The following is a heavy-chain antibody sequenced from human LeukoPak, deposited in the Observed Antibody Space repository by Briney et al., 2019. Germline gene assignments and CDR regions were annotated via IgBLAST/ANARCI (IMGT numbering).Heavy chain of an antibody. CDR1: GFSFISYG. J-gene: IGHJ4*02. Sequence: GGPLRLSCAASGFSFISYGMHWVRQAPGKGLEWVGVISDDGRRKDYADSVKGRFTISRDNSKDTLYLQMNSLRAEDTAVYYCAKRPSDYGDYVSYFDYWGRGTLVTVSS. CDR3: AKRPSDYGDYVSYFDY. CDR2: ISDDGRRK. D-gene: IGHD4-17*01. V-gene: IGHV3-30*18.